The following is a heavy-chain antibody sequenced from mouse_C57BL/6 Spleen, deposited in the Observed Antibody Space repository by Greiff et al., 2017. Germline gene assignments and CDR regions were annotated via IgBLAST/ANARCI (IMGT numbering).Heavy chain of an antibody. CDR1: GYTFTSYW. Sequence: VQLQQPGAELVKPGASVKLSCKASGYTFTSYWMHWVKQRPGRGLEWIGRIDPNSGGTKYNKKFKSKATLTVDKPSSTAYMQLSSLTSEDSAVYYCAYDGYYDAMDYWGQGTSVTGSS. J-gene: IGHJ4*01. D-gene: IGHD2-3*01. CDR2: IDPNSGGT. V-gene: IGHV1-72*01. CDR3: AYDGYYDAMDY.